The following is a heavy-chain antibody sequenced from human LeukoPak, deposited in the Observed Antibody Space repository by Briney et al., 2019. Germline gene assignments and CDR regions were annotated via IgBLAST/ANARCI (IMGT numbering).Heavy chain of an antibody. J-gene: IGHJ5*02. V-gene: IGHV4-34*01. CDR3: ARVMGTIFGVVNWFDP. Sequence: SETLSLTCAVYGGSFSGYYWSWIRQPPGKGLEWIGEINHSGSTNYNPSLKSRVTISVDTSKNQFSLKLSSVTAADTAVYYCARVMGTIFGVVNWFDPWGQGTLVTVSS. CDR2: INHSGST. D-gene: IGHD3-3*01. CDR1: GGSFSGYY.